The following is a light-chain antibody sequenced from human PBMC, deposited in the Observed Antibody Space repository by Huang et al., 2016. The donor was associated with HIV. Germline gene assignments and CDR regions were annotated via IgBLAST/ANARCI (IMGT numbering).Light chain of an antibody. CDR2: KVS. Sequence: DVVMTQSPLSLPVTLGQPASISYRSSQSLVYSEATTYLNWCQSRPGQSPRRLIYKVSNRDSGVPDRFSGSGSGTDFTLKISRVEAEDVGVYYCMQGTHWPLTFGGGTKVEIK. V-gene: IGKV2-30*01. CDR1: QSLVYSEATTY. CDR3: MQGTHWPLT. J-gene: IGKJ4*01.